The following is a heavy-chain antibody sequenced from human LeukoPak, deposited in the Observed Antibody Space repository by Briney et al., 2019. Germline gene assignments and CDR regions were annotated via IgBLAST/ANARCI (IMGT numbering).Heavy chain of an antibody. CDR3: ARGPGSPFDY. Sequence: SSETLSLTCTVSGGSISSSGYYWSWIRQPPGKGLEWIGYIYYSGSTNYNPSLKSRVTISVDTSKNQFSLKLSSVTAADTAVYYCARGPGSPFDYWGQGTLVTVSS. CDR1: GGSISSSGYY. V-gene: IGHV4-61*08. D-gene: IGHD1-26*01. J-gene: IGHJ4*02. CDR2: IYYSGST.